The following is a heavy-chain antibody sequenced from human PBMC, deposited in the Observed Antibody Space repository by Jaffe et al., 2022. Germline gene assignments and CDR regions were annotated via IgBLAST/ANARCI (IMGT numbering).Heavy chain of an antibody. V-gene: IGHV3-49*04. CDR1: GFTFGDYA. CDR3: TRDLGENDAFDI. CDR2: IRSKAYGGTT. J-gene: IGHJ3*02. D-gene: IGHD3-16*01. Sequence: EVQLVESGGGLVQPGRSLRLSCTASGFTFGDYAMSWVRQAPGKGLEWVGFIRSKAYGGTTEYAASVKGRFTISRDDSKSIAYLQMNSLKTEDTAVYYCTRDLGENDAFDIWGQGTMVTVSS.